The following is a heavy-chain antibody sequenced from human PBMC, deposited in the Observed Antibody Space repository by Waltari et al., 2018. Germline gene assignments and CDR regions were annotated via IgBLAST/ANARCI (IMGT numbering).Heavy chain of an antibody. J-gene: IGHJ5*02. V-gene: IGHV3-23*04. D-gene: IGHD3-3*01. CDR2: ISGSGGST. Sequence: EVQLVESGGGLVQPGGSLRLSCAASGFTFRSYAMSWVRQAPGKGLEWVSAISGSGGSTYYADSVKGRFTISRDNSKNTLYLQMNSLRAEDTAVYYCATDLAYYDFWSGYSGWFDPWGQGTLVTVSS. CDR3: ATDLAYYDFWSGYSGWFDP. CDR1: GFTFRSYA.